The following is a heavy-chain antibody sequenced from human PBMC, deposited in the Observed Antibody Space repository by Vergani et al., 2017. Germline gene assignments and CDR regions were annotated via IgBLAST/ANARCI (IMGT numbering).Heavy chain of an antibody. Sequence: QAQLVQSGAEVKKPGASVKVSCKASGYTFTGYYMHWVRQAPGQGLEWMGWINPNSGGTNYAQKFQGRVTMTRDTSISTAYMELSRLRSDDTAVYYCARASNYYYDSSGYYYVGAFDIWGQGTMVTVSS. CDR3: ARASNYYYDSSGYYYVGAFDI. CDR2: INPNSGGT. J-gene: IGHJ3*02. CDR1: GYTFTGYY. V-gene: IGHV1-2*02. D-gene: IGHD3-22*01.